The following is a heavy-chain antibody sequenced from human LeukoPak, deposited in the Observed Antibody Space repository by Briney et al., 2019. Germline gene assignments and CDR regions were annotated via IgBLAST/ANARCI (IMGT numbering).Heavy chain of an antibody. Sequence: GRSLRLSCAASGFTFSSYGMHWVRQAPGKGLEWVAVISYDGSNKYYADSVKGRFTISRDNSKNTLYLQMNSLRAEDTAVYYCAKVSLLWFGEYRGYWGQGTLVTVSS. D-gene: IGHD3-10*01. CDR3: AKVSLLWFGEYRGY. CDR1: GFTFSSYG. J-gene: IGHJ4*02. V-gene: IGHV3-30*18. CDR2: ISYDGSNK.